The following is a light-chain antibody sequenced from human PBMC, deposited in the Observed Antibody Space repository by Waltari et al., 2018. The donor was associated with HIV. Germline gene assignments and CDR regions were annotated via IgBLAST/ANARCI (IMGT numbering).Light chain of an antibody. CDR1: SSDVGGYNY. CDR3: SSYVSTSSLGL. V-gene: IGLV2-14*01. CDR2: EVT. J-gene: IGLJ2*01. Sequence: QAALTQPASVSGSPGQSITISCTGTSSDVGGYNYVSCYQQRPGTGPTLIIYEVTNRPSGVSDRFSCSKSGITASPTISGLQTEDEADYYCSSYVSTSSLGLFGGGTKLTVL.